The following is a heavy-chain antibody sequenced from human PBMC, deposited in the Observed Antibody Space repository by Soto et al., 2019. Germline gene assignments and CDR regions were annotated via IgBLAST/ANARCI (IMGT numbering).Heavy chain of an antibody. CDR1: GFTFSSYG. CDR2: TWNDGSNK. D-gene: IGHD6-19*01. CDR3: ARDMGYSSGHGLDY. V-gene: IGHV3-33*01. J-gene: IGHJ4*02. Sequence: QVQLVESGGGVVQPGRSLRLSCAASGFTFSSYGMHWVRQAPGKGLDWVALTWNDGSNKYYADSVKGRFTISRDNSKNTLYLQMNSLRVEDTALYYCARDMGYSSGHGLDYWGQGTLVTVSS.